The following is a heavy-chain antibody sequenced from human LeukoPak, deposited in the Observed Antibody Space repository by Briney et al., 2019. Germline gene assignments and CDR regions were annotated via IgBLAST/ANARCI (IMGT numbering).Heavy chain of an antibody. D-gene: IGHD3-3*01. V-gene: IGHV1-24*01. J-gene: IGHJ1*01. CDR2: FDPEDGET. Sequence: ASVKVSCKVSGYTLTELSMHWVRQAPGKGLEWKGGFDPEDGETIYAQKFQGRVTMTEDTSTDTAYMELSSLRSEDTAVYYCATAPPSERFLEWFEYFQHLGQGTLVTVSS. CDR1: GYTLTELS. CDR3: ATAPPSERFLEWFEYFQH.